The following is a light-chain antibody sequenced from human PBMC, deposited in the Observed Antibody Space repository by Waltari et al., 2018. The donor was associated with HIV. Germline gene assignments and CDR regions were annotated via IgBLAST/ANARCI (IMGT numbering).Light chain of an antibody. Sequence: EIVLTQPPGTLSLSPGERATLSCRASQSVGSNYLAWYQQKAGQAPRLLIYGASSRATGIPDRFSGSGSGTDFTLTISRLEPEDFAVYSCQQYANSPRTFGQGTKLDIK. V-gene: IGKV3-20*01. CDR2: GAS. CDR3: QQYANSPRT. CDR1: QSVGSNY. J-gene: IGKJ2*01.